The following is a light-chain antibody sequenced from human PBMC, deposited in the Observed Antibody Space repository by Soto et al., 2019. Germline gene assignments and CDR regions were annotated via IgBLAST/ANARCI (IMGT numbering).Light chain of an antibody. CDR1: QGISSY. Sequence: AIRMTQSPSSLSASTGDRVTITCRASQGISSYLAWYQQKPGKAPKLLIYAASTLQSGVPSRFSGSGSGTDFTLTISCLQSEDFATYYCQQYYSYPRGTFGPGTKVISN. CDR2: AAS. J-gene: IGKJ3*01. V-gene: IGKV1-8*01. CDR3: QQYYSYPRGT.